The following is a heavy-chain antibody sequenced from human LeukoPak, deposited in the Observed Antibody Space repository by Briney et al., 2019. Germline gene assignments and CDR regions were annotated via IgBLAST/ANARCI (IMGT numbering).Heavy chain of an antibody. Sequence: PSQTLSLTCTVSGGSISSGDYYWSWIRQPPGKGLEWIGYIYYSGSTYYNPSLKSRVTISVDTSKNQFSLKLGSVTAADTAVYYCARGSSDCGGDCYGAFDIWGQGTMVTVSS. CDR2: IYYSGST. CDR1: GGSISSGDYY. V-gene: IGHV4-30-4*01. J-gene: IGHJ3*02. CDR3: ARGSSDCGGDCYGAFDI. D-gene: IGHD2-21*02.